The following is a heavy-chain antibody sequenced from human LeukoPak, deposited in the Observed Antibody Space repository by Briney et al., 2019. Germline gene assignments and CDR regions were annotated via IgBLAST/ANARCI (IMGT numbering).Heavy chain of an antibody. D-gene: IGHD3-10*01. J-gene: IGHJ6*04. CDR3: ASEDYGSGTPYGMDV. CDR1: GFTFSDYY. CDR2: ISSSSSYT. Sequence: GGSLRLSCAASGFTFSDYYMSWIRQAPGKGLEWVSYISSSSSYTNYADSVKGRFTISRDNAKNSLYLQVNSLRAEDTAVYYCASEDYGSGTPYGMDVWGKGTTVTVSS. V-gene: IGHV3-11*06.